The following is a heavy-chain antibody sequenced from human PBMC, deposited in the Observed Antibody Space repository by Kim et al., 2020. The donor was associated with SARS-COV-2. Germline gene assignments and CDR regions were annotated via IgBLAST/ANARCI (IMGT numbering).Heavy chain of an antibody. V-gene: IGHV6-1*01. CDR3: ARDRRPAVHPFDY. D-gene: IGHD2-2*01. Sequence: YGVSWKSRITSTPDTSKNPFSLQLNSVTPEDTAVYYCARDRRPAVHPFDYWGRGTLVTVSS. J-gene: IGHJ4*02.